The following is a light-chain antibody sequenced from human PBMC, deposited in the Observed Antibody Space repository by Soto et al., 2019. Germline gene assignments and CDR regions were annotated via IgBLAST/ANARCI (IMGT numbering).Light chain of an antibody. Sequence: QYVLTQPPSVSGSPGQPVPISCTKTSSDVVSYNRVSWYQQPPGTAPKLMIYEVSNRPSGVPDRFSGSKSGNTASLTISGLQAEDEADYYCSSYTSSSTHYVFGTGTKVTVL. J-gene: IGLJ1*01. CDR3: SSYTSSSTHYV. CDR1: SSDVVSYNR. CDR2: EVS. V-gene: IGLV2-18*02.